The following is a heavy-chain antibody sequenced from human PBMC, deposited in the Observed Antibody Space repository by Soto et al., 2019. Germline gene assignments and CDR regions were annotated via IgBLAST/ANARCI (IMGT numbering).Heavy chain of an antibody. D-gene: IGHD1-26*01. Sequence: QLQLQESGPGLVKPSETLSLTCTVSGGSISSSSYYWGWIRQPPGKGLEWIGSIYYSGSTYYNPSLKSRVTISVDTSKNQFSLKLSSVTAADTPVYYCARWEGRETGIGTFDPWGQGTLVTVSS. CDR1: GGSISSSSYY. J-gene: IGHJ5*02. V-gene: IGHV4-39*01. CDR2: IYYSGST. CDR3: ARWEGRETGIGTFDP.